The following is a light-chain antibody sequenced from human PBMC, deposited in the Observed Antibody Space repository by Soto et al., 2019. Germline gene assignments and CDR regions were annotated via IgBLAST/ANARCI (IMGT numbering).Light chain of an antibody. Sequence: EIVMTQSPATLSVSPGERATLSCRASQSVNSNLAWYQQKPGQAPRLLIYGASTRATGIPARFSGSESGTEFTLAISSLQSEDFAVYYCQQYNNWPPWTFGQGTKVDIK. V-gene: IGKV3-15*01. CDR3: QQYNNWPPWT. CDR2: GAS. CDR1: QSVNSN. J-gene: IGKJ1*01.